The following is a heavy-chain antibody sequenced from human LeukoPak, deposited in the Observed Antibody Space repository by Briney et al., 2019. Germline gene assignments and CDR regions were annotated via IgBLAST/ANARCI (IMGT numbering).Heavy chain of an antibody. J-gene: IGHJ4*02. Sequence: GESLRLSCAASGFTFSSYAMSWVRQAPGKGLEWVSAISGSGGSTYYADSVKGRFTISRDNSKNTLYLQMNSLRAEDTVVYYCAKRIAAPGPSFDWWGQGTLVTVSS. D-gene: IGHD6-13*01. V-gene: IGHV3-23*01. CDR3: AKRIAAPGPSFDW. CDR2: ISGSGGST. CDR1: GFTFSSYA.